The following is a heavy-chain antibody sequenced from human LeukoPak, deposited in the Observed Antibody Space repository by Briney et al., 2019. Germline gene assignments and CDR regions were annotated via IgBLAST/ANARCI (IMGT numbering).Heavy chain of an antibody. CDR1: GGSISSGGYY. D-gene: IGHD7-27*01. V-gene: IGHV4-31*03. CDR2: IYYSGST. J-gene: IGHJ4*02. Sequence: PSETLSLTCTVSGGSISSGGYYWSWIRQHPGKGLEWIGYIYYSGSTYYNPSLKSRVTISVDRSKNQFSLKLSSVTAADTAVYYCARDSRSGVLYWGQGTLVTVSS. CDR3: ARDSRSGVLY.